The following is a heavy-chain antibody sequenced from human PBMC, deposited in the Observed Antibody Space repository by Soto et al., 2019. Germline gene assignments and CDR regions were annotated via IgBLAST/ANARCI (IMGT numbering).Heavy chain of an antibody. Sequence: PSETLSLTCTVSGCSVSSGSYYWSWIRQPPGKGLEWIGYIYYSGSTNYNPSLKSRVTISVDTSKNQFSLKLSSVTAADTAVYYCARDPRNSNYYYYGMDVWGQGTTVTVSS. CDR3: ARDPRNSNYYYYGMDV. CDR2: IYYSGST. CDR1: GCSVSSGSYY. J-gene: IGHJ6*02. V-gene: IGHV4-61*01.